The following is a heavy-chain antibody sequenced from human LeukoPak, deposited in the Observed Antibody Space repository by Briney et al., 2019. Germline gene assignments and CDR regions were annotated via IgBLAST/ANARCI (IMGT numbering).Heavy chain of an antibody. CDR3: ARDTLQRGMITPY. D-gene: IGHD3-16*01. J-gene: IGHJ4*02. V-gene: IGHV3-48*01. CDR1: GFTFSSYS. CDR2: ISSSSSTI. Sequence: GGSLRLSCAASGFTFSSYSMNWVRQAPGKGLEWVSYISSSSSTIYYADSVKGRFTISRDNAKNSLYLQMNSLRAEDTAVYYCARDTLQRGMITPYWGQGTLVTVSS.